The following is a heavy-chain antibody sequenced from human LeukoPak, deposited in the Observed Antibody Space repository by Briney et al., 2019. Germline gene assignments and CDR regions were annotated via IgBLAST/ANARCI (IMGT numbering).Heavy chain of an antibody. D-gene: IGHD4-17*01. CDR3: AKVTTVTTFDY. Sequence: GGSLRLSCAASGFIFSNYGMSWVRQAPGKGLEWVSSISGSATSHLYAESVKGRFTISRDNSKNTLYLQMNSLRAEDTAVYYCAKVTTVTTFDYWGQGTLVTVSS. CDR2: ISGSATSH. V-gene: IGHV3-23*01. J-gene: IGHJ4*02. CDR1: GFIFSNYG.